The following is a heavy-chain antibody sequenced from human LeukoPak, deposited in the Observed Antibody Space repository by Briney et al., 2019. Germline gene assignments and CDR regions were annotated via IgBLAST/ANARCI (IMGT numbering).Heavy chain of an antibody. J-gene: IGHJ4*02. Sequence: GGSLRLSCAASGFTFSSYAMHWVRQAPGEGLEWVAVISYDGSNKYYADSVKGRFTISRDNSKNTLYLQMNSLRAEDTAVYYCASLVATIETFDYWGQGTLVTVSS. CDR3: ASLVATIETFDY. V-gene: IGHV3-30*04. D-gene: IGHD5-12*01. CDR2: ISYDGSNK. CDR1: GFTFSSYA.